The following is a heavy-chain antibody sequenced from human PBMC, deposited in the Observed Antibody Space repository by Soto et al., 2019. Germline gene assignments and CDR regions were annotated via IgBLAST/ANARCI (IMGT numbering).Heavy chain of an antibody. CDR3: ATHYDILPNWFDP. V-gene: IGHV1-18*04. D-gene: IGHD3-9*01. J-gene: IGHJ5*02. CDR1: GYTFTSYG. Sequence: ASVKVCCKASGYTFTSYGISWVRQAPGQGLEWMGWISAYNGDTNYPQKLQGRVTMTTDTSTSTAYMELRSLRSDDTAVYYCATHYDILPNWFDPWGQGTPVTVSS. CDR2: ISAYNGDT.